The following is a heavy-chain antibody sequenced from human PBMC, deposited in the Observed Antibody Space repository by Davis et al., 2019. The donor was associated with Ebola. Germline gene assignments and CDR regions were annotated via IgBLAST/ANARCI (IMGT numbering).Heavy chain of an antibody. J-gene: IGHJ4*02. CDR2: ISAYNGNT. CDR3: ARDKGEYQLLWSTFDY. V-gene: IGHV1-18*04. Sequence: ASVKVSCKASGYNFTSYGISWVRQAPGQGLEWMGWISAYNGNTNYAQKLQGRVTMTTDTSTSTAYMELRSLRSDDTAVYYCARDKGEYQLLWSTFDYWGQGTLVTVSS. CDR1: GYNFTSYG. D-gene: IGHD2-2*01.